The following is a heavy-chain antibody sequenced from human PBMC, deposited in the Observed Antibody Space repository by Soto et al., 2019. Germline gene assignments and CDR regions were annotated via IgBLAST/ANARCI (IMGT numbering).Heavy chain of an antibody. V-gene: IGHV3-30-3*01. CDR2: ISYDGSNK. CDR3: ARDYALRTAAAGTGYYFDY. CDR1: GFTFSSYA. Sequence: GSLRLSCAASGFTFSSYAMHWVRQAPGKGLEWVAVISYDGSNKYYADSVKGRFTISRDNSKNTLYLQMNSLRAEDTAVYYCARDYALRTAAAGTGYYFDYWGQGTLVTVSS. J-gene: IGHJ4*02. D-gene: IGHD6-13*01.